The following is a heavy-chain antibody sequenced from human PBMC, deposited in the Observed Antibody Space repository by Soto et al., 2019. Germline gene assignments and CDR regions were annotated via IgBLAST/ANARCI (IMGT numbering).Heavy chain of an antibody. CDR1: GFTFSSYS. CDR2: ISSSSSTI. D-gene: IGHD1-26*01. Sequence: EVQLVESGGGLVQPGGSLRLSCAASGFTFSSYSMNWVRQAPGKGLEWVSYISSSSSTIYYADSVKGRFTISRDNAKNSLYRQMNSLRDEDTAVYYCARDHSPVQYSGLLGELPVWGYYYYYYGMDVWGQGTTVTVSS. V-gene: IGHV3-48*02. CDR3: ARDHSPVQYSGLLGELPVWGYYYYYYGMDV. J-gene: IGHJ6*02.